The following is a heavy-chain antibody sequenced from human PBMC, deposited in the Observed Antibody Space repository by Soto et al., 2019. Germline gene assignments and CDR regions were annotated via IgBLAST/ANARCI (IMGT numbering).Heavy chain of an antibody. V-gene: IGHV1-3*01. D-gene: IGHD3-10*01. Sequence: ASVKVSCKASGYSFRSYGIQWVRQAPGQSLEWMGWINADNGDTKYSQNCQGRVTMTRDISIATAYMELSSLRSDDTAIYYCARMATFGSLNWFDPWGQGTLVTVSS. J-gene: IGHJ5*02. CDR3: ARMATFGSLNWFDP. CDR2: INADNGDT. CDR1: GYSFRSYG.